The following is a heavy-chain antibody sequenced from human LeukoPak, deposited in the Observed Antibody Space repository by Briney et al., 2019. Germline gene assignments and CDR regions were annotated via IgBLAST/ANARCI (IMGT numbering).Heavy chain of an antibody. CDR3: ATDPPSSGYYTGFDY. V-gene: IGHV1-24*01. D-gene: IGHD3-22*01. CDR2: FDPEDGET. J-gene: IGHJ4*02. Sequence: ASVKVSCKVSGYTLTELSMHWVRQAPGKGLEWMGGFDPEDGETIYAQKFQGRVTMTEDTPTDTAYMEPSSLKSEDTAVYYCATDPPSSGYYTGFDYWGQGTLVTVSS. CDR1: GYTLTELS.